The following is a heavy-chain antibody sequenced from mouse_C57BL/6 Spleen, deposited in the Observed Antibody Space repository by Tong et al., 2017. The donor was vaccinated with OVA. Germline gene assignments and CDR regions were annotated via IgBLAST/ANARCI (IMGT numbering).Heavy chain of an antibody. V-gene: IGHV5-9-3*01. J-gene: IGHJ2*01. CDR2: ISSGGSYT. CDR1: GFTFSSYA. Sequence: EVQLQESGGGLVKPGGSLKLSCAASGFTFSSYAMSWVRQTPEKRLEWVATISSGGSYTYYPDSVKGRFTISRDNAKNTLYLQMSSLRPEDTAMYYCARQMVTTGYWGQGTTLTVSS. CDR3: ARQMVTTGY. D-gene: IGHD2-3*01.